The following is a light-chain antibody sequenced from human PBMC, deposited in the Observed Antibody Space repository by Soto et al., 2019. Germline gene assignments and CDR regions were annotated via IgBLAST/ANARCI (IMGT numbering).Light chain of an antibody. CDR1: QSISIY. V-gene: IGKV1-39*01. Sequence: DIQMTQSPSSLSASVGDRVTITCRASQSISIYVNWYQQQPGKAPKLLISAASTLQSGVPSRFFGRGSGTDFSLTISSLQPEDFATYFCQQSYSPPQKTFGQGTRV. CDR2: AAS. CDR3: QQSYSPPQKT. J-gene: IGKJ1*01.